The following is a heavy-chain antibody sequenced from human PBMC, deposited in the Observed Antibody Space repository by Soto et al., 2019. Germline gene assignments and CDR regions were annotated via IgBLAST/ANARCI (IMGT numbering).Heavy chain of an antibody. CDR2: ISAYNGDT. J-gene: IGHJ4*02. Sequence: ASVKVSCKASGYTFTNYGITWVRQAPGQGLEWMGWISAYNGDTHYTQRLQGRVTMTTDTSTSTAYMELRGLRSDDTAVYYCAKERFGKSSSWYYFDYWGQGTLVTVSS. V-gene: IGHV1-18*01. CDR3: AKERFGKSSSWYYFDY. CDR1: GYTFTNYG. D-gene: IGHD6-13*01.